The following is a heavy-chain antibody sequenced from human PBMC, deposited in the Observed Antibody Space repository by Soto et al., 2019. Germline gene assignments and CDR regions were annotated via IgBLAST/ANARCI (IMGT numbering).Heavy chain of an antibody. J-gene: IGHJ4*02. Sequence: EVQLLEYGGGLVQPGGSLRLSCAASGFTFSSYAMSWVRQAPGKGLEWVSTISGSGGSRFFADSVKARFTISRDISKNTLYLQMNSLRVEDTAVYYCAKGEGYSGYDSLDYWGQGTPVTVSS. V-gene: IGHV3-23*01. CDR3: AKGEGYSGYDSLDY. CDR2: ISGSGGSR. CDR1: GFTFSSYA. D-gene: IGHD5-12*01.